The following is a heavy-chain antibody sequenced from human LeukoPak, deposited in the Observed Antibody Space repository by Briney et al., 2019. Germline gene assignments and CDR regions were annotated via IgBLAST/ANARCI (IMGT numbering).Heavy chain of an antibody. J-gene: IGHJ4*02. CDR3: ARDGYYYDSSGYYLIGY. V-gene: IGHV1-46*01. Sequence: ASVKVSCKASGYTFTSYYMHWVRQAPGQGLEWMGIINPSGGSTSYAQKFQGRVTMTRDTSTSTVYMELSSLRSEDTAVYYCARDGYYYDSSGYYLIGYWGQGTLVTVPS. CDR2: INPSGGST. D-gene: IGHD3-22*01. CDR1: GYTFTSYY.